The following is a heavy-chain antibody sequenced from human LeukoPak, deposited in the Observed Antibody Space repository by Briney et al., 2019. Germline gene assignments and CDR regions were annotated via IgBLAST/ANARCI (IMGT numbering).Heavy chain of an antibody. J-gene: IGHJ3*02. CDR1: GYTFTSYD. D-gene: IGHD6-13*01. Sequence: ASVKVSCKASGYTFTSYDINWVRQATGQGLEWMGWMNPNSGNTGYAQKFQGRVTMTRNTSISTAYMELSSLRSEDTAVYYCAKPAIAAAGTSPYAFDIWGQGTMVTVSS. CDR3: AKPAIAAAGTSPYAFDI. V-gene: IGHV1-8*01. CDR2: MNPNSGNT.